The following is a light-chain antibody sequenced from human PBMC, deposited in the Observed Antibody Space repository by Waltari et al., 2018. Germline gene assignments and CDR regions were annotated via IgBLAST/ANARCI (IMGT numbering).Light chain of an antibody. V-gene: IGKV3D-15*01. CDR3: QQYDTWPPRWT. CDR1: QSLTTN. J-gene: IGKJ1*01. Sequence: EIVMPQSPATLSESPGERATLSCRASQSLTTNLAWYQQKPGQAPRLVIFGASTRATGIPARFSGSGSGTEFTLTISSLQSEDFGVYYCQQYDTWPPRWTFGQGTRVEIK. CDR2: GAS.